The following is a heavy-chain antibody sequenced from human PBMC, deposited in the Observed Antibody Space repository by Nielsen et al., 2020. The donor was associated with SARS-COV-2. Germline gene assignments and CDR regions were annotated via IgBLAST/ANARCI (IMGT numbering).Heavy chain of an antibody. CDR1: GFTFSNYA. D-gene: IGHD6-13*01. CDR3: ARETGDYTSSWFDY. Sequence: GESLKISCAASGFTFSNYALHWVRQAPGKGLEWVAIISYNGNTKYHPDSVEGRFTISRDNSKDTLYLQINSLRHEDTAVYYCARETGDYTSSWFDYWGQGTLVTVSS. J-gene: IGHJ5*01. V-gene: IGHV3-30-3*01. CDR2: ISYNGNTK.